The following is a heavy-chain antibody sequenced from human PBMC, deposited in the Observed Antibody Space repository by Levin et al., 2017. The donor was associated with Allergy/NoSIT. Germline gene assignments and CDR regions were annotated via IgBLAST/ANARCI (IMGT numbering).Heavy chain of an antibody. Sequence: SETLSLTCTVSSGSISSSSYYWGWIRQPPGKGLEWIGNIYYSGSTYYNPSLKSRVTISVDTSKNQFSLKLSSVTAADTAVYYCARPYYFDTSGQGSFDYWGQGTLVTVSS. CDR1: SGSISSSSYY. D-gene: IGHD3-22*01. V-gene: IGHV4-39*01. CDR3: ARPYYFDTSGQGSFDY. CDR2: IYYSGST. J-gene: IGHJ4*02.